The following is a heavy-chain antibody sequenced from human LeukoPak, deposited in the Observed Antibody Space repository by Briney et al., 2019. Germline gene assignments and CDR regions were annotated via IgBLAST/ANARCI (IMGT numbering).Heavy chain of an antibody. Sequence: GGSLRLSCAASGFTFSSYSMNWVRQAPGKGLEWVSSISSSSSYIYYADSVKGRFTISRDNSKNTLYLQMNSLRAEDTAVYYCVRDDDRPDNGLDYWGQGTLVTVSS. V-gene: IGHV3-21*01. CDR2: ISSSSSYI. CDR1: GFTFSSYS. D-gene: IGHD3-22*01. CDR3: VRDDDRPDNGLDY. J-gene: IGHJ4*02.